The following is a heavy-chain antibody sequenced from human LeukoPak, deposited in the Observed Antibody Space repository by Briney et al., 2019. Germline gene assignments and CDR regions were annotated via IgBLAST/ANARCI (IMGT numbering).Heavy chain of an antibody. V-gene: IGHV2-70*11. CDR3: ARIKSHYYDSSGYLIDY. D-gene: IGHD3-22*01. J-gene: IGHJ4*02. CDR1: GFTFSTYW. CDR2: IDWDDDK. Sequence: LRLSCAASGFTFSTYWMSWVRQAPGKALEWLARIDWDDDKYYSTSLKTRLTISKDTSKNQVVLTMTNMDPVDTATYYCARIKSHYYDSSGYLIDYWGQGTLVTVSS.